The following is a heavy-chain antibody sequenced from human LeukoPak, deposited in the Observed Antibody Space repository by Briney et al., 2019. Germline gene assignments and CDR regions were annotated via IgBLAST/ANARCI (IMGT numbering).Heavy chain of an antibody. V-gene: IGHV4-34*01. CDR1: GGSFSGYY. CDR2: INHSGST. D-gene: IGHD6-13*01. J-gene: IGHJ6*02. CDR3: ARRNYASSWYPYYYYYGMDV. Sequence: SETLSLTCAVYGGSFSGYYWSWIRQPPGKGLEWIGEINHSGSTNYNPSLKSRVTISVDTSKNQFSLKLSSVTAADTAVYYCARRNYASSWYPYYYYYGMDVWGQGTTVTVSS.